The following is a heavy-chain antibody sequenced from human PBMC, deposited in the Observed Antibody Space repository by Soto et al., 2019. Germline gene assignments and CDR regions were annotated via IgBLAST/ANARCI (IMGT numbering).Heavy chain of an antibody. J-gene: IGHJ5*02. V-gene: IGHV1-18*01. Sequence: ASVKVSCKASGYTFTSYGISWVRQAPVQGLEWMGWISAYNGNTNYAQKLQGRVTMTTDTSTSTAYMELRSLRSDDTAVYYCASMGYSSSWYFGFDPWGQGTLVTVSS. CDR1: GYTFTSYG. D-gene: IGHD6-13*01. CDR2: ISAYNGNT. CDR3: ASMGYSSSWYFGFDP.